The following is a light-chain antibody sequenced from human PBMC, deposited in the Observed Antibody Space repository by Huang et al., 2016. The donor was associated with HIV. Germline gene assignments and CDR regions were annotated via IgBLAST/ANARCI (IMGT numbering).Light chain of an antibody. J-gene: IGKJ5*01. CDR2: SAS. V-gene: IGKV1-39*01. CDR1: QNINTY. Sequence: DILLTQSPSSLSACVGDRVTITCRDSQNINTYLNWYQQKPGKAPNLLIHSASTLQTGVPSRFSVSASGTDFTLTVNSLQPEDSATYYCQQGYSALITFGQGTRL. CDR3: QQGYSALIT.